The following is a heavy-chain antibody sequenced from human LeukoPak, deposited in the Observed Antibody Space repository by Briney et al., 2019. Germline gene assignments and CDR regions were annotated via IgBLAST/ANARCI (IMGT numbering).Heavy chain of an antibody. V-gene: IGHV3-11*06. J-gene: IGHJ3*02. Sequence: GGSLRLSCAASEFSFRDYYMSWIRQAPGKGLEWISYISSGSSYTNYADSVKGRFTISRDNANNSLYLQMNSLRAEDTAVYYCAADYYGSGTILGGAFDIWGQGTMVTVSS. D-gene: IGHD3-10*01. CDR2: ISSGSSYT. CDR1: EFSFRDYY. CDR3: AADYYGSGTILGGAFDI.